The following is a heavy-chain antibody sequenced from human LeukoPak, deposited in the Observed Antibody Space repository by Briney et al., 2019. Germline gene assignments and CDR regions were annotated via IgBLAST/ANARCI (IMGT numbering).Heavy chain of an antibody. CDR1: GFALTTSGVG. CDR2: IYGDDGK. Sequence: SGPTLVNPTETLTLTCTFSGFALTTSGVGVSWIRQPPGKALEWLALIYGDDGKRYSPSLNNRLTITTDTSKNQVVLRMTNMDPEDTGTFYCACGQGLRAWFDPWGQGTLVTVSS. J-gene: IGHJ5*02. V-gene: IGHV2-5*02. D-gene: IGHD3-10*01. CDR3: ACGQGLRAWFDP.